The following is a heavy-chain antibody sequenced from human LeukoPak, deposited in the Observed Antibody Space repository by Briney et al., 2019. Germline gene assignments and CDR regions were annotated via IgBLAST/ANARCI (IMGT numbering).Heavy chain of an antibody. Sequence: GGSPGLSCAASGFTFSSYEMNWVRQAPGKGLEWVSYISSSGSTIYYADSVKGRFTISRDNAKNSLYLQMNSLRAEDTAVYYCASLGQWLETFDYWGQGTLVTVSS. CDR3: ASLGQWLETFDY. V-gene: IGHV3-48*03. D-gene: IGHD6-19*01. CDR2: ISSSGSTI. CDR1: GFTFSSYE. J-gene: IGHJ4*02.